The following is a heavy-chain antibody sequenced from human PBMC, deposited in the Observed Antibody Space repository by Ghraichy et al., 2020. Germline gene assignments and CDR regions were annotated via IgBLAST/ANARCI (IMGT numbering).Heavy chain of an antibody. CDR1: GFTFGDYA. CDR3: TRAGRQLGGGRYYYYMDV. CDR2: IRSKAYGGTT. Sequence: GGSLRLSCTASGFTFGDYAMSWVRQAPGKGLEWVGFIRSKAYGGTTEYAASVKGRFTISRDDSKSIAYLQMNSLKTEDTAVYYCTRAGRQLGGGRYYYYMDVWGKGTTVTVSS. D-gene: IGHD3-3*01. V-gene: IGHV3-49*04. J-gene: IGHJ6*03.